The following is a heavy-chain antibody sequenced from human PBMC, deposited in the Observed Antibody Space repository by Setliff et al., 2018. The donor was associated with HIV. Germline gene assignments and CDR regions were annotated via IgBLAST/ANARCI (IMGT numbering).Heavy chain of an antibody. CDR3: ARDHTYLTTLTRSSLYFDC. D-gene: IGHD4-17*01. J-gene: IGHJ4*02. V-gene: IGHV3-23*01. Sequence: GGSLRLSCAANGFSFSSYAMNWVRQAPGKGLEWVSGIGGSGGSTYYADSVKGRVTVSRDYSKNAIYLRMNSLRVEDTAVYYCARDHTYLTTLTRSSLYFDCWGQGTLVTVSS. CDR1: GFSFSSYA. CDR2: IGGSGGST.